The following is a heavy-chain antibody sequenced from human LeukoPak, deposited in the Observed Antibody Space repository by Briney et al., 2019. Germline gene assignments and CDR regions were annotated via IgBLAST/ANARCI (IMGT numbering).Heavy chain of an antibody. CDR3: ARDVDPNYYDSSGYYSSFDY. CDR2: ISAYNGNK. CDR1: GYTFTGYG. Sequence: GASVKVSCKASGYTFTGYGISWVRQAPGQGLEWMGWISAYNGNKNYAQKLQGRVTMTTDTSRSTAYMELRSLRSDDTAVYYCARDVDPNYYDSSGYYSSFDYWGQGTLVTVSS. J-gene: IGHJ4*02. D-gene: IGHD3-22*01. V-gene: IGHV1-18*01.